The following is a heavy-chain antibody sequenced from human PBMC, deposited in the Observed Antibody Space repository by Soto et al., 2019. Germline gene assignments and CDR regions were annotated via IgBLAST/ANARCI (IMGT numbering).Heavy chain of an antibody. Sequence: LSLTCDVPGGYISRGDYSWSWVRQSPGKGLEWIGHIYNSGITYYNPSLKSRVVISIDTSRNQFSLRLNSLTAADRAVYFCARGVTVFGLVSRFWFDPWGQGTVVTVS. D-gene: IGHD3-3*01. CDR2: IYNSGIT. J-gene: IGHJ5*02. V-gene: IGHV4-30-4*01. CDR3: ARGVTVFGLVSRFWFDP. CDR1: GGYISRGDYS.